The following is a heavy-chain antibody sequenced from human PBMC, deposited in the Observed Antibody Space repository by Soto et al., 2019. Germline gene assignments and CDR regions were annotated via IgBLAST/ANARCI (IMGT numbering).Heavy chain of an antibody. CDR2: ISSSSSYI. V-gene: IGHV3-21*01. CDR1: GFTFSSYS. J-gene: IGHJ3*02. D-gene: IGHD3-10*01. CDR3: ARAPMVRGVIVGAFDI. Sequence: GGSLRLSCAASGFTFSSYSMNWVRQAPGKGLEWVSSISSSSSYIYYADSVKGRFTISRDNAKNSLYLQMNSLRAEDTAVYNCARAPMVRGVIVGAFDIWGQGTMVTVSS.